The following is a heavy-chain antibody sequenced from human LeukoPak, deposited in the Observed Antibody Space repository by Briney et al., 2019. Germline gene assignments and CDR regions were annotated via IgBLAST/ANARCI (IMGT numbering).Heavy chain of an antibody. V-gene: IGHV4-59*02. Sequence: SETLSLTCTVSGGSVSSYYWSWIRQPPGKGLEWIGYIYYSGSTSYNPSPKSRVTISVDTSKKQFSLKLSSVTAADTAFYYCARYIVSYPHDAFDIWGQGTMVTVSS. CDR2: IYYSGST. CDR1: GGSVSSYY. D-gene: IGHD1-26*01. J-gene: IGHJ3*02. CDR3: ARYIVSYPHDAFDI.